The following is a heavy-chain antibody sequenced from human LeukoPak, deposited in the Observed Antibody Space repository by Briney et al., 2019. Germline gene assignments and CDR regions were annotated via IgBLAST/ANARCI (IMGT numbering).Heavy chain of an antibody. CDR3: ARGRSFGELGGY. CDR2: INPNNGVT. J-gene: IGHJ4*02. Sequence: SVNVSCKASGYTFTDYYIHWVRQAPGQGLEWMGWINPNNGVTNYAQKFQGRVSMTRDTSISTAYMELSRLRSDDTAVYFCARGRSFGELGGYWGQGTLVTVSS. V-gene: IGHV1-2*02. CDR1: GYTFTDYY. D-gene: IGHD3-10*01.